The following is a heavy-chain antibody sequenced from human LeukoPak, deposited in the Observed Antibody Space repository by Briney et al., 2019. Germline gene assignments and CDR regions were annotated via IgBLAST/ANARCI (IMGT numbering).Heavy chain of an antibody. V-gene: IGHV4-59*01. CDR1: GGSISSYY. Sequence: SETLSLTCTVSGGSISSYYWSWIRQPPGKGLEWIGYIYYSGNTNYNPSLKSRVTISLDTSKNQFSLNLTSVTAADTAVYYCARKYNGYGGWIDYWAQGTLVTVSS. CDR2: IYYSGNT. J-gene: IGHJ4*02. D-gene: IGHD5-12*01. CDR3: ARKYNGYGGWIDY.